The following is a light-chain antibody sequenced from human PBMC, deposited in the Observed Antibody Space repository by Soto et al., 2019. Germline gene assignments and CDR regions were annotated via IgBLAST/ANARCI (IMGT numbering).Light chain of an antibody. V-gene: IGKV1-8*01. CDR2: GAS. CDR1: QSISTY. Sequence: AIRMTQSPSSLSAATGDRVTITCRASQSISTYLAWYQQKPGKAPKLLIYGASTLQSGVPSRFSGSGSGTDFTLTISSLQPEDFATYYCQQSYSTLVTFGQGTKVDIK. J-gene: IGKJ2*01. CDR3: QQSYSTLVT.